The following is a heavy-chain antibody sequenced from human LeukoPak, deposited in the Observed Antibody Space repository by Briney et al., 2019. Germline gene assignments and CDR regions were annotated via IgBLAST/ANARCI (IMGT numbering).Heavy chain of an antibody. J-gene: IGHJ3*01. CDR3: ARGLGSGDYVANAFDF. CDR2: ISGSGSYI. CDR1: GSIFSSYA. Sequence: PGGSLRLSCAASGSIFSSYAMNWVRQAPGKGLEWVSSISGSGSYIHYADSMKGRFTISRDNAKKSVYLHMSRLRAEDTAVYYCARGLGSGDYVANAFDFWGRGTTVSVS. D-gene: IGHD4-17*01. V-gene: IGHV3-21*01.